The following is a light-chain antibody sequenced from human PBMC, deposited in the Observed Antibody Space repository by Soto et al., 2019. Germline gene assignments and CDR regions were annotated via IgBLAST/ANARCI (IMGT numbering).Light chain of an antibody. J-gene: IGLJ3*02. CDR1: TGPVTSDYY. CDR3: LLYYGDAGV. CDR2: STT. V-gene: IGLV7-43*01. Sequence: QAVVTQEPSLTVSPGGTVTLTCASSTGPVTSDYYPNWFQQKPGQAPRALIYSTTKKHAWTPARFSDSLLGGKAALTLSGVEPEDEADYYCLLYYGDAGVCGGGTKLTVL.